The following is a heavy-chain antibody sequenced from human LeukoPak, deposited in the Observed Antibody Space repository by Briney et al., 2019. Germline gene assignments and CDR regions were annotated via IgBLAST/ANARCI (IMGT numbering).Heavy chain of an antibody. CDR1: GGSISRYY. J-gene: IGHJ4*02. V-gene: IGHV4-59*01. CDR2: IYYTGST. CDR3: ARDFYHDY. Sequence: SETLSLTCTASGGSISRYYWSWIRQPPGKGLEWIGYIYYTGSTNYNPSLQSRVTISVDTSKNQFSLKLTSVTAADTAVYYCARDFYHDYWGQGTLVTVSS. D-gene: IGHD2-2*01.